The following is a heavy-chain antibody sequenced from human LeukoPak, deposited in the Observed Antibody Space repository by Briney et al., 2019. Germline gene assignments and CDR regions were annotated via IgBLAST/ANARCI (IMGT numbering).Heavy chain of an antibody. V-gene: IGHV3-21*01. D-gene: IGHD3-22*01. CDR3: ARDAFRGYYYDSNPGHAFDI. CDR1: GFTFSSYW. Sequence: NPGGSLRLSCAASGFTFSSYWMHWVRQAPGKGLEWVSSISSSSSYIYYADSVKGRFTISRDNAKNSLYLQMNSLRAEDTAVYYCARDAFRGYYYDSNPGHAFDIWGQGTMVTVSS. J-gene: IGHJ3*02. CDR2: ISSSSSYI.